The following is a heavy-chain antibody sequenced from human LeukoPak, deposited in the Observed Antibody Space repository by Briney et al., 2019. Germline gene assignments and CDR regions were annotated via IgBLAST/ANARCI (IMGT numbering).Heavy chain of an antibody. CDR1: GGSISSYY. D-gene: IGHD6-19*01. Sequence: SETLSLTCTVSGGSISSYYGSGIRQPPGKGLERIGHIYYSGSTNYNPSLKSRFTISVDTSKKQFSLKLSSVTAADTAVYYCATHEYISGWYNWFDPWGQGTLVTVSS. J-gene: IGHJ5*02. CDR3: ATHEYISGWYNWFDP. V-gene: IGHV4-59*08. CDR2: IYYSGST.